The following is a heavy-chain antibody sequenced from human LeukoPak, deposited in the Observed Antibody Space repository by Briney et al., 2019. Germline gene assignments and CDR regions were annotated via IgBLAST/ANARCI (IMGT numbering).Heavy chain of an antibody. CDR1: GFTFSSYS. CDR2: ISSSSSTI. V-gene: IGHV3-48*02. J-gene: IGHJ6*02. D-gene: IGHD3-10*01. Sequence: GGSLRLSCAASGFTFSSYSMNWVRQAPGKGLEWVSYISSSSSTIYYADSVEGRFTISRDNAKNSLYLQMNSLRDEDTAVYYCATTSMVRGVSRDYYYYGMDVWGQGTTVTVSS. CDR3: ATTSMVRGVSRDYYYYGMDV.